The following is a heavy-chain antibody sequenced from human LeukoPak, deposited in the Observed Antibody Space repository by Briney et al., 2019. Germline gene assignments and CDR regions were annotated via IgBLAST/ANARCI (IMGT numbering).Heavy chain of an antibody. Sequence: PSETLSLTCAVYGGSFSGYYWSWIRQPPGKGLEWIGEINHSGSTNYNPSLKSRVTISVDTSKNQFSLKLSSVTGADTAVYYCARLNYCSSTSCYLNYYYYYYMDVWGKGTTVTVSS. CDR2: INHSGST. V-gene: IGHV4-34*01. D-gene: IGHD2-2*01. CDR1: GGSFSGYY. J-gene: IGHJ6*03. CDR3: ARLNYCSSTSCYLNYYYYYYMDV.